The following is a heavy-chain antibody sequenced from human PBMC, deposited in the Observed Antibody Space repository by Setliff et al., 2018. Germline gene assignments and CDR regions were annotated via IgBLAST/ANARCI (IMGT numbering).Heavy chain of an antibody. V-gene: IGHV4-31*03. CDR1: GGSITSGGYY. CDR3: ARHEGGTPYYYESRGFDS. Sequence: SETLSLTCTVSGGSITSGGYYWNWIRHLPGKGLKWIGYIDSSGRTYYNPSLKSRIIISADASKNQFSLRLTSVTAADTALYYCARHEGGTPYYYESRGFDSWGQGTRVTVSS. D-gene: IGHD3-22*01. J-gene: IGHJ4*02. CDR2: IDSSGRT.